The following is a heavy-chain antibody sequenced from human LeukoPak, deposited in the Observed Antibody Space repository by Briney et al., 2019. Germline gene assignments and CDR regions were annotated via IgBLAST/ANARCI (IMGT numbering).Heavy chain of an antibody. J-gene: IGHJ4*02. D-gene: IGHD3-10*01. Sequence: GGSLRLSCAASGFTVSSNEMSWVRQAPGKGLEWVSSISGGSTYYADSRKGRFTISRDNAKNSLYLQMNSLRAEDTAVYYCARAHPRAITLIRGVSDYWGQGTLVTVSS. CDR3: ARAHPRAITLIRGVSDY. CDR2: ISGGST. CDR1: GFTVSSNE. V-gene: IGHV3-38-3*01.